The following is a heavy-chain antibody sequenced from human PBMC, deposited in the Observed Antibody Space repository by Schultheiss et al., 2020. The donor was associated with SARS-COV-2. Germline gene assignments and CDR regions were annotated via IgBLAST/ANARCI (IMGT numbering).Heavy chain of an antibody. J-gene: IGHJ5*02. CDR1: GFTFSSYG. Sequence: GGSLRLSCAASGFTFSSYGMHWVRQAPGKGLEWVAVIWYDGSNKYYADSVKGRFTISRDNSKNTLYLQMSSLRRDDTAVYYCASHPSSTWRNSSGWFTWGQGTLVTVSS. V-gene: IGHV3-33*08. D-gene: IGHD6-19*01. CDR3: ASHPSSTWRNSSGWFT. CDR2: IWYDGSNK.